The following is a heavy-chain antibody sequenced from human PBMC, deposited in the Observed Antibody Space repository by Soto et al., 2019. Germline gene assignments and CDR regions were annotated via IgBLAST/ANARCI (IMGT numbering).Heavy chain of an antibody. CDR3: AKDPSGDYSSGQFSSYYFDY. CDR2: ISYDGSNK. V-gene: IGHV3-30*18. CDR1: GFTFSSYG. D-gene: IGHD6-19*01. Sequence: XGSLRLSCSASGFTFSSYGMHWVRQAPGNGLDWVAVISYDGSNKYYADSVKGRFTISRDNSKDTLYLQMNSLRAEDTAVYYCAKDPSGDYSSGQFSSYYFDYWGQGTLVTVSS. J-gene: IGHJ4*02.